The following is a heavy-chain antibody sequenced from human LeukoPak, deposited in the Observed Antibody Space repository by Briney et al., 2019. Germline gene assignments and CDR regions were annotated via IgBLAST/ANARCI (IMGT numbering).Heavy chain of an antibody. J-gene: IGHJ4*02. V-gene: IGHV4-34*01. D-gene: IGHD3-10*01. CDR2: INHSGST. CDR3: AREGYGFGERGRNLDY. CDR1: GGSFSGYY. Sequence: TETLSLTCAVYGGSFSGYYWSWIRQPPGKGLEWIGEINHSGSTNYNPSLKSRVTISVDTSKNQFSLKLSSVTAADTAVYYCAREGYGFGERGRNLDYWGQGTLVTVSS.